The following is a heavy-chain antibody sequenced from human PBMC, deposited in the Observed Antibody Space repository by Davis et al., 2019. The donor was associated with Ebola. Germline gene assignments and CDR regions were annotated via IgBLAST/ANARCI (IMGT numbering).Heavy chain of an antibody. J-gene: IGHJ4*02. Sequence: GESLKISCGVSGFTFSDNWMSWVRQVPGKGLVWVSSINRDGTIKTYADSVKGRFTVSRDNANSMLYLQLSSLRVEDTAVYYCASYVVGWGRGTLVTVSS. D-gene: IGHD2-15*01. CDR1: GFTFSDNW. V-gene: IGHV3-74*01. CDR3: ASYVVG. CDR2: INRDGTIK.